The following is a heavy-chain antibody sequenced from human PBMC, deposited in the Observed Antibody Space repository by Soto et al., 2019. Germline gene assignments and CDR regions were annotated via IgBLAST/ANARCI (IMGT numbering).Heavy chain of an antibody. Sequence: SETLSLTCTVSGGSINSGDYYWSWIRQPPGKGLEWIGYIYYSGSTYYNPPLRSRVTISIDTSKNHFFLKLSSVTAADTAVYYCARGLRSWTYYFDYWGQGIQVT. CDR3: ARGLRSWTYYFDY. J-gene: IGHJ4*02. V-gene: IGHV4-30-4*01. CDR1: GGSINSGDYY. CDR2: IYYSGST. D-gene: IGHD6-13*01.